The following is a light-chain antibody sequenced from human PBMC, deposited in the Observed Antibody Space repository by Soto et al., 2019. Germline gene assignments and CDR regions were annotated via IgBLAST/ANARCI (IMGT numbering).Light chain of an antibody. CDR3: LQDYNYPYT. V-gene: IGKV1-6*01. J-gene: IGKJ2*01. Sequence: AIQMTQSPSSLSASVGDRGTITCRASQGIRNDVAWYQQKPGKAPKLLSYAASSLQSGVPSRFSGSGSGTDFTLTISSLQPEDFATYHCLQDYNYPYTFGQGTKLEIK. CDR2: AAS. CDR1: QGIRND.